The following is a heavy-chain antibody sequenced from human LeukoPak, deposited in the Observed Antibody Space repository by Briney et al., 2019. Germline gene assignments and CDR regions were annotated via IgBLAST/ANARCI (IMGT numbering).Heavy chain of an antibody. J-gene: IGHJ6*03. Sequence: GGSLRLSCAASGFTFSSYGRHWVRQAPGKGLEGVAVIRYDGSNKYYADSVKGRFTISRDNSKNRLYLQMKRLRAEDKDVYYCAKNGVLVPADSYYYYYMEVWGKGTTVTVSS. CDR1: GFTFSSYG. CDR3: AKNGVLVPADSYYYYYMEV. D-gene: IGHD2-2*01. V-gene: IGHV3-30*02. CDR2: IRYDGSNK.